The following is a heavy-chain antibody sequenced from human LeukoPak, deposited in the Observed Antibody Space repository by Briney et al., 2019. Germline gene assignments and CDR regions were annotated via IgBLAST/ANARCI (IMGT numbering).Heavy chain of an antibody. CDR1: GFTFSSYG. CDR3: AKLALY. CDR2: ISYDGSNK. J-gene: IGHJ4*02. D-gene: IGHD3-3*02. Sequence: GGSLRLSCAASGFTFSSYGMHWVRQAPGKGLEWVAVISYDGSNKYYADSVKGRFTISRDNSKNTLYLQMNSLRAEDTAVYYCAKLALYWAQGTLVTVSS. V-gene: IGHV3-30*18.